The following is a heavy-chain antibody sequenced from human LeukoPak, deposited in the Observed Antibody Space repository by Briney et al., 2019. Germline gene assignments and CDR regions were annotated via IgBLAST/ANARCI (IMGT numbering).Heavy chain of an antibody. J-gene: IGHJ4*02. CDR1: GFTFSSYA. CDR3: AAKYSGKRAFDY. CDR2: IRGSGGNT. V-gene: IGHV3-23*01. Sequence: GGSLRLSCAASGFTFSSYAMTWVRQAPGKGLEWVSGIRGSGGNTSHADSVKGRFTISRDNSKNTLFLQMNSLRAEDTAIYYCAAKYSGKRAFDYWGQGTLVTVSS. D-gene: IGHD1-26*01.